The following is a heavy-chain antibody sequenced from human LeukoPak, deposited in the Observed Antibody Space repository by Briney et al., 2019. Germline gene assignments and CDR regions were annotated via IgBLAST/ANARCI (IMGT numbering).Heavy chain of an antibody. CDR1: GGTFSSYA. CDR3: ARNYYYDSSGYYYNY. Sequence: SVKVSCKASGGTFSSYAINWVRQAPGQGLEWMGGIIPIFGTANYAQKFQGRVTITADESTSTAYMELSSLRSEDTAVYYCARNYYYDSSGYYYNYWGQGTLVTVSS. CDR2: IIPIFGTA. J-gene: IGHJ4*02. V-gene: IGHV1-69*13. D-gene: IGHD3-22*01.